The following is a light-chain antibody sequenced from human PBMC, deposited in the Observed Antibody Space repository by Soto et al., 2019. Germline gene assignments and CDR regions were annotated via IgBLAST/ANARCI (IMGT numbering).Light chain of an antibody. Sequence: DIVMTQSPATLSVSPGASATLSCMASQSVSTNLAWYQKKPGQVPRVLIYGASTRATEIPARFSGSGSGTECTLTIDSLQSEDVAVYYCQQYNNWPRTLGQGTKVDIK. CDR1: QSVSTN. J-gene: IGKJ1*01. CDR3: QQYNNWPRT. V-gene: IGKV3-15*01. CDR2: GAS.